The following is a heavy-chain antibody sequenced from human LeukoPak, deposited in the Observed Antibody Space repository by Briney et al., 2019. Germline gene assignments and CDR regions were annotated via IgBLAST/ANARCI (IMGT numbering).Heavy chain of an antibody. Sequence: ASVKVSCKASGYTFTSYGISWVRQAPGQGLEWMGWISAYNGNTSYAQKLQGRVTMTTDTSTSTAYMELRSLRSDDTAVYYCARLVGNYYDSSGYYANYNFDYWGQGTLVTVSS. D-gene: IGHD3-22*01. CDR1: GYTFTSYG. V-gene: IGHV1-18*01. CDR3: ARLVGNYYDSSGYYANYNFDY. J-gene: IGHJ4*02. CDR2: ISAYNGNT.